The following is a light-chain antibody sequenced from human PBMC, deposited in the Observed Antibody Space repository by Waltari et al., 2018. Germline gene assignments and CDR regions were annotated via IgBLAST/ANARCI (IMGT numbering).Light chain of an antibody. CDR2: KDS. Sequence: SYELTQPPSVSVSPGQTARLTCSGDALTKQYAYWYQQTPGQAPVLVIYKDSERPSGLPERFSGSGSGTTVTLTISGVQAEDEADYYCQSADSSGTWVFGGGTKLTVL. CDR1: ALTKQY. V-gene: IGLV3-25*03. J-gene: IGLJ3*02. CDR3: QSADSSGTWV.